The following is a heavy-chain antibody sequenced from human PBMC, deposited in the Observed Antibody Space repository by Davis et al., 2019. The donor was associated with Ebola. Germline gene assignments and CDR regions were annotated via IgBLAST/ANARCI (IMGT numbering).Heavy chain of an antibody. Sequence: GESLKISCAASGFTFSSYSMNWVRQAPGKGLEWVSYISSSSSTIYYADSVKGRFTISRDNAKNSLYLQMNSLRDEDTAVYYCAKGDENGLGSLYYYGMDVWGQGTTVTVSS. V-gene: IGHV3-48*02. CDR2: ISSSSSTI. CDR3: AKGDENGLGSLYYYGMDV. J-gene: IGHJ6*02. D-gene: IGHD3-10*01. CDR1: GFTFSSYS.